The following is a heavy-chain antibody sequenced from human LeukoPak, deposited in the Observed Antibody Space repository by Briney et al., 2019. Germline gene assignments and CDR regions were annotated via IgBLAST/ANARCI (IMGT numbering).Heavy chain of an antibody. CDR3: AKEASRGSSFAYTPIEKPYYLDY. J-gene: IGHJ4*02. V-gene: IGHV3-30*02. CDR1: GFTFSSSG. CDR2: IRDNGRTT. Sequence: GGSLRLFCVASGFTFSSSGMHWVRQAPGKGLEWVAFIRDNGRTTYYADSVKGRFTISRDNSKNTVFLQMYSLRAEDTAAYYCAKEASRGSSFAYTPIEKPYYLDYWGQGTLVTVSS. D-gene: IGHD5-18*01.